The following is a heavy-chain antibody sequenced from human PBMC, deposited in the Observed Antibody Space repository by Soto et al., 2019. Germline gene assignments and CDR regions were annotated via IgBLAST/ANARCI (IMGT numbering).Heavy chain of an antibody. Sequence: PGGSPRLSCAPSGFTFSDYSMSWVRQAPGKGLEWVSSITKDGTATNYADPVKGRFTISRDNSRNTLYLQMNSLRAEDTALYYCAKDWPGTRTPGLDGWGLGTLVTVSS. CDR3: AKDWPGTRTPGLDG. D-gene: IGHD1-1*01. CDR2: ITKDGTAT. CDR1: GFTFSDYS. V-gene: IGHV3-23*01. J-gene: IGHJ4*02.